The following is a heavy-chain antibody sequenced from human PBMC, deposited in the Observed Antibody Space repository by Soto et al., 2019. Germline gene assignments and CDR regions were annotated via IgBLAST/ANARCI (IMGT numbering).Heavy chain of an antibody. CDR2: INHSGST. CDR1: GGSFSGYY. D-gene: IGHD3-10*01. V-gene: IGHV4-34*01. J-gene: IGHJ4*02. CDR3: AKVAGGSGSPYFDY. Sequence: SETLSLTCAVYGGSFSGYYWSWIRQPPGKGLEWIGEINHSGSTNYNPSLKSRVTISVDTSKNQFSLKLSSVTAADTAVYYCAKVAGGSGSPYFDYWGPGTLVTVSS.